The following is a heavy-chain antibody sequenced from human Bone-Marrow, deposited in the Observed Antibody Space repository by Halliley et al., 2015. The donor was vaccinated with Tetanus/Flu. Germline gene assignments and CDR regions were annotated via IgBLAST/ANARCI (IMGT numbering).Heavy chain of an antibody. V-gene: IGHV3-73*01. J-gene: IGHJ4*02. CDR3: THYDSTGSRYFFDY. CDR1: GFTFSGSA. D-gene: IGHD3-22*01. CDR2: IRSKANSYAT. Sequence: CAASGFTFSGSAMHWVRQASGKGLEWVGRIRSKANSYATAYAASVKGRFTISRDDSKNTAYLQMNSLKTEDTAVYYCTHYDSTGSRYFFDYWGQGTLVTVSS.